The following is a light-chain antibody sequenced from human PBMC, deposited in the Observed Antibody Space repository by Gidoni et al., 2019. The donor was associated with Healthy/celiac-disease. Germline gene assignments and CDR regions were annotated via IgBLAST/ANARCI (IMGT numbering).Light chain of an antibody. J-gene: IGLJ1*01. CDR1: SSNIGAGYD. CDR2: GNS. Sequence: QSVLTQPPSVSGAPGQRVTISCTGRSSNIGAGYDVHWYQQIPGTAPKLLIYGNSNRPSGVPDRFSGSKSGTSASLAITGLQAEDEADYYCQSYDSSLLYVFGTGTKVTVL. V-gene: IGLV1-40*01. CDR3: QSYDSSLLYV.